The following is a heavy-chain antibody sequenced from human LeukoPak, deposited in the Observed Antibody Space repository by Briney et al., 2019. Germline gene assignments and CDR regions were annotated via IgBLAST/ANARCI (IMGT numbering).Heavy chain of an antibody. V-gene: IGHV3-23*01. CDR2: ISVDGDST. CDR1: GFSVSSYG. D-gene: IGHD6-19*01. CDR3: AQGYSSGWFPY. J-gene: IGHJ4*02. Sequence: GGSLRLSCAVSGFSVSSYGMSWVRQAPGKGLEWIPAISVDGDSTYYADSVKGRFIISRDNSENTLYLQMNSLRTEDTAVYYCAQGYSSGWFPYWGQGSLVSVSS.